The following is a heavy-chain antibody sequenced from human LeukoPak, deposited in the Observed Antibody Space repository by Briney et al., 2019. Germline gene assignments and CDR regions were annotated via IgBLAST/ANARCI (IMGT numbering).Heavy chain of an antibody. V-gene: IGHV3-74*01. J-gene: IGHJ4*02. CDR3: AGATYSSGWYDY. CDR2: IHPDGSIT. CDR1: GFTFSSYW. D-gene: IGHD6-19*01. Sequence: QSGGSLRLSCAASGFTFSSYWMHWVRQAPGKGLVWVSHIHPDGSITNYADSVKGRFTISRDNAKNVLSLQMNSLRAEDTAVYYCAGATYSSGWYDYWGQGTLVTVSS.